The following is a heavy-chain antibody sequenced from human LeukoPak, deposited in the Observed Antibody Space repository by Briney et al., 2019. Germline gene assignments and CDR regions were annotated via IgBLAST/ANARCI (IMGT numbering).Heavy chain of an antibody. CDR2: IYYSGST. D-gene: IGHD3-22*01. CDR1: GGSISSYY. CDR3: ARHRSPFYDSSGLDY. V-gene: IGHV4-59*08. J-gene: IGHJ4*02. Sequence: SETLSLACTVSGGSISSYYWSWIRQPSGKGLEWIGYIYYSGSTNYNPSLKSRVTISVDTSKNQFSLKLSSVTAADTAVYYCARHRSPFYDSSGLDYWGQGTLVTVSS.